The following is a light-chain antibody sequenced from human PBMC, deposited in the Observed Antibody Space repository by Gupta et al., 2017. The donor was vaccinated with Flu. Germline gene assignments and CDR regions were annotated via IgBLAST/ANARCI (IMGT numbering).Light chain of an antibody. Sequence: PATLSVSPGERVTLSCRASQSIARNLAWYQKKPGQVPSLLIYGASTRATGIPARFSVSGSGTEFTLTISSLQSEDFAVYYCQQYHNWPRTFGQGTKVEIK. CDR1: QSIARN. CDR3: QQYHNWPRT. CDR2: GAS. J-gene: IGKJ1*01. V-gene: IGKV3-15*01.